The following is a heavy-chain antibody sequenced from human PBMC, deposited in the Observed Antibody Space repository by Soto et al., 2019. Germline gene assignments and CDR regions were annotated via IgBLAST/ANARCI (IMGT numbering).Heavy chain of an antibody. Sequence: VQLVESGGGVVQPGRSLRLSCAASGFTFSSYGMHWVRQAPGKGLEWVAVISYDGSNKYYADSVKGRFTISRDNSKNTLYLQMNSLRAEDTAVYYCAKESSAYYDSSGYYYYFDYWGQGTLVTVSS. D-gene: IGHD3-22*01. J-gene: IGHJ4*02. CDR3: AKESSAYYDSSGYYYYFDY. V-gene: IGHV3-30*18. CDR1: GFTFSSYG. CDR2: ISYDGSNK.